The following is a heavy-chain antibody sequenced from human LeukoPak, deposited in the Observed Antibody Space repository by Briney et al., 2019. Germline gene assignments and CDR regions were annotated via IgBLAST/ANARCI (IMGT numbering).Heavy chain of an antibody. Sequence: GGSLRLSCAASGFTFSSYSMNWVRQAPGKGLEWVSSISSSSSYIYYADSVKGRFTISRDNAKNSLYLQMNSLRAEDTAVYYCAIDPGAFPPRRPLLEDYWGQGTLVTVSS. J-gene: IGHJ4*02. CDR3: AIDPGAFPPRRPLLEDY. CDR1: GFTFSSYS. CDR2: ISSSSSYI. D-gene: IGHD1-1*01. V-gene: IGHV3-21*01.